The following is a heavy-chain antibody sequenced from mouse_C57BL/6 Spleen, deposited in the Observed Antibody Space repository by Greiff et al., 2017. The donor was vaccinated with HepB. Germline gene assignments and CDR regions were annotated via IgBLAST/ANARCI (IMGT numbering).Heavy chain of an antibody. CDR2: INPSTGGT. J-gene: IGHJ1*03. CDR3: ARDYGSSWYFDV. D-gene: IGHD1-1*01. CDR1: GYSFTGYY. Sequence: VQLKESGPELVKPGASVKISCKASGYSFTGYYMNWVKQSPEKSLEWIGEINPSTGGTTYNQKFKAKATLTVDKSSSTAYMQLKSLTSEDSAVYYCARDYGSSWYFDVWGTGTTVTVSS. V-gene: IGHV1-42*01.